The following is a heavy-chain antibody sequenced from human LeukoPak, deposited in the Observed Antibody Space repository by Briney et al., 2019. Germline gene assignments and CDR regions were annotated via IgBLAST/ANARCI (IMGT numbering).Heavy chain of an antibody. D-gene: IGHD3-10*02. V-gene: IGHV3-7*01. Sequence: QSGGSLRLSCAASGFTFDDYAMHWVRQAPGKGLEWVANIKQDGSEKYYVDSVKGRFTISRDNAKNSLYLQMNSLRAEDTAVYYCAELGITMIGGVWGKGTTVTISS. CDR3: AELGITMIGGV. CDR2: IKQDGSEK. CDR1: GFTFDDYA. J-gene: IGHJ6*04.